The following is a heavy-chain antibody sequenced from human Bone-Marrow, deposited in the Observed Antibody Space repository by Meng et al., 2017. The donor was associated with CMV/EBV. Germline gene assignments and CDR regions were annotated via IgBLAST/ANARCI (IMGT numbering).Heavy chain of an antibody. CDR3: ARLGDCSGGSCYYYYYYGMDV. Sequence: GGSLRLSCAASGFTFSSYWMHWVRQAPGKGLVWVSRINSDGSSTSYADSVKGRFTISRDNAKNTLYLQMNSLRAEDTAVYYCARLGDCSGGSCYYYYYYGMDVWGQGTTVPVPS. J-gene: IGHJ6*02. CDR1: GFTFSSYW. V-gene: IGHV3-74*01. CDR2: INSDGSST. D-gene: IGHD2-15*01.